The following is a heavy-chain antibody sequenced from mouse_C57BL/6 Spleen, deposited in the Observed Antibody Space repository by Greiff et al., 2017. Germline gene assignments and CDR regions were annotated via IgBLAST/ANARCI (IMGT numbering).Heavy chain of an antibody. Sequence: QVQLQQSGPGLVQPSQSLSITCTVSGFSLTSYGVHWVRQSPGKGLEWLGVIWSGGSTDYNAAFISRLSISKDNSKSQVFFKMNSLQADDAAIYYCARERTTVVPYAMDYWGQGTSVTVSS. J-gene: IGHJ4*01. CDR2: IWSGGST. D-gene: IGHD1-1*01. V-gene: IGHV2-2*01. CDR1: GFSLTSYG. CDR3: ARERTTVVPYAMDY.